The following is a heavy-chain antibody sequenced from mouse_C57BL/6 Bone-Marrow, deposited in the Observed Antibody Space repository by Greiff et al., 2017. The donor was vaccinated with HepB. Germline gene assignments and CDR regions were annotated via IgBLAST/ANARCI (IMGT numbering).Heavy chain of an antibody. CDR3: ARSTTTVVETHWYFDV. D-gene: IGHD1-1*01. V-gene: IGHV1-4*01. CDR2: INPSSGYT. CDR1: GYTFTSYT. Sequence: QVQLQQSGAELARPGASVKMSCKASGYTFTSYTMHWVKQRPGQGLEWIGYINPSSGYTKYNQKFKDKATLTADKSSSTAYMQLSSLTSEDSAVYYCARSTTTVVETHWYFDVWGTGTTVTVSS. J-gene: IGHJ1*03.